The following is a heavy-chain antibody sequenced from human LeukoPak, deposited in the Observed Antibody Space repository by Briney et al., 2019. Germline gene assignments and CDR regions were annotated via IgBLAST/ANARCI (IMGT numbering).Heavy chain of an antibody. J-gene: IGHJ6*03. V-gene: IGHV4-4*07. CDR1: GGSISSYY. CDR3: SGVSDSDFWSGSRYDYYMDV. D-gene: IGHD3-3*01. Sequence: SETLSLTCTVSGGSISSYYWSWIRQPAGKGLEWIGRIYTSGSTNYNPSLKSRVTMSVDTSKNQFSLKLSSVTAADTAVYYVSGVSDSDFWSGSRYDYYMDVWGKGTTVTVSS. CDR2: IYTSGST.